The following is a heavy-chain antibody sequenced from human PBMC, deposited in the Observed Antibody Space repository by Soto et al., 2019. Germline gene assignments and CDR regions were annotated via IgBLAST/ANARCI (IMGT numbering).Heavy chain of an antibody. J-gene: IGHJ5*02. CDR3: AEQRSPEGWFDP. CDR1: AISFTTYG. CDR2: VTVTGGYT. V-gene: IGHV3-23*01. Sequence: PGGSLRLSCTASAISFTTYGVSWVRLAPGKGLEWVSTVTVTGGYTYYADSVKGRFTISRDRSNYTVSLLLNSLRVEDTAIYYGAEQRSPEGWFDPWGQGTLVTVSS. D-gene: IGHD3-10*01.